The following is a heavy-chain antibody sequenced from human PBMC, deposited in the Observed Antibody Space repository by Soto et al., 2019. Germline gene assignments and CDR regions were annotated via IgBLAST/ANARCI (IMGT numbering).Heavy chain of an antibody. J-gene: IGHJ6*04. CDR1: GGTFSSYA. CDR2: IIPIFGTA. Sequence: QVQLVQSGAEVKKPGSSVKVSCKASGGTFSSYAISWVRQAPGQGLEWMGGIIPIFGTANYAQKFQGRVTTTADESRSTAYMELRSLRYEETAVYYCARAVGLQALDYYSDGMDVWGEWTTVTVSS. V-gene: IGHV1-69*12. CDR3: ARAVGLQALDYYSDGMDV. D-gene: IGHD5-12*01.